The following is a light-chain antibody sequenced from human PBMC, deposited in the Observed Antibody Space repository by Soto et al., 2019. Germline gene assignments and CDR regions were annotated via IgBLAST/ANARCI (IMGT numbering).Light chain of an antibody. CDR2: ANS. J-gene: IGLJ2*01. CDR1: SSNIGAGFD. V-gene: IGLV1-40*01. CDR3: QSYDSSLSGSV. Sequence: QSVLTQPPSVSGAPGQGVTISCTGSSSNIGAGFDVHWYQQLPGTAPKLFIYANSHRPSGVPDRFSCSKSDTSASLAITGLQAEDEADYYCQSYDSSLSGSVFGGGTKLTVL.